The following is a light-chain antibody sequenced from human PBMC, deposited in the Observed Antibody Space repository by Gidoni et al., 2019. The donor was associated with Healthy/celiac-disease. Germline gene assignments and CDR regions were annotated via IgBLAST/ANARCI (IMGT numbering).Light chain of an antibody. CDR3: QKSYRTPPT. V-gene: IGKV1-39*01. Sequence: DLQLTPSPSSLSASVGDRVTITCRASQSISSYLNWYQQKPGKAPKLLIYAASSLQSGVPARFSGSGSGKDFTITSSSLQQEDFATYYCQKSYRTPPTFGQGTKVEIK. CDR1: QSISSY. J-gene: IGKJ1*01. CDR2: AAS.